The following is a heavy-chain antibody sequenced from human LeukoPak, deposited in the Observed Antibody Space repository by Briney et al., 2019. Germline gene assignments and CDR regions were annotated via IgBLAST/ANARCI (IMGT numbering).Heavy chain of an antibody. CDR1: GGSITSHY. V-gene: IGHV4-59*11. CDR2: IYYSGST. Sequence: SETLSLTCTVSGGSITSHYWSWIRQPPGKGLEWIGYIYYSGSTNYNPSLKSRVTISVDTSKNQFSLNLNSVTAADTAVYYCARTDFDWFLDHWGQGTPVTVSS. CDR3: ARTDFDWFLDH. J-gene: IGHJ4*02. D-gene: IGHD3-9*01.